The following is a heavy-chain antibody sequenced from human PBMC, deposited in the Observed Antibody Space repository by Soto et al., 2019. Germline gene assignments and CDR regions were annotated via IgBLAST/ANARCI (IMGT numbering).Heavy chain of an antibody. CDR1: GDTFKNFA. J-gene: IGHJ4*02. V-gene: IGHV1-69*01. Sequence: QVLLVQSGAEVKKPGSSVRVSCKASGDTFKNFAFSCVRQAPGHGLEWVGGILPLFNAPTYAQKFQGRVTITADEYTSTAYMDLSRLTSDDTAVYFWTRGSSPAAIRATFDFWGQGTLVTVSS. CDR3: TRGSSPAAIRATFDF. D-gene: IGHD2-2*02. CDR2: ILPLFNAP.